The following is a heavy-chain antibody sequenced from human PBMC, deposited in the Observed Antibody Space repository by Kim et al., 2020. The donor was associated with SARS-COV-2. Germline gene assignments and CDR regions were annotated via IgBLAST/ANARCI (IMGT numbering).Heavy chain of an antibody. Sequence: GGSPRLSCAASGFTFSSYTMNWVRQAPGKGLEWVSSISSSSSYIYYADSVKGRFTISRDNAKNSLYLQMNSLRAEDTAVYYCAKDSSSGYYYYYGMDVWGQGTTVTVSS. J-gene: IGHJ6*02. V-gene: IGHV3-21*01. CDR2: ISSSSSYI. CDR3: AKDSSSGYYYYYGMDV. D-gene: IGHD6-6*01. CDR1: GFTFSSYT.